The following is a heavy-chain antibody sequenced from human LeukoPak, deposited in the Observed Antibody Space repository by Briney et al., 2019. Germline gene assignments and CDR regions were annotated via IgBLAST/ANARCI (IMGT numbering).Heavy chain of an antibody. CDR3: ARETAAGFYYGMDV. J-gene: IGHJ6*04. V-gene: IGHV4-34*01. CDR1: GGSFSGYY. D-gene: IGHD6-13*01. CDR2: INHSGST. Sequence: SETLSLTCAVYGGSFSGYYWSWIRQPPRKGLEWIGEINHSGSTNYNPSLKSRVTISVDTSKNQFSLKLSSVTAADTAVYYCARETAAGFYYGMDVWGKGTTVTVSS.